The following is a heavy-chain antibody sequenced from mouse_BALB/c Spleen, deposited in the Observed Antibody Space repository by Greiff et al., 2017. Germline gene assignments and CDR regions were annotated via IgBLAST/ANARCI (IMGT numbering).Heavy chain of an antibody. CDR1: GYTFTDYY. J-gene: IGHJ4*01. D-gene: IGHD2-4*01. Sequence: QVHVKQSGPELVKPGASVKLSCKASGYTFTDYYINWVKQKPGQGLEWIGWINPGSGNTKYNEKFKGKATLTVDTSSSTAYMQHSGLTSEDTAVYFCARIYDYDEKAMDDWGQGTSVTVSS. CDR2: INPGSGNT. V-gene: IGHV1-84*02. CDR3: ARIYDYDEKAMDD.